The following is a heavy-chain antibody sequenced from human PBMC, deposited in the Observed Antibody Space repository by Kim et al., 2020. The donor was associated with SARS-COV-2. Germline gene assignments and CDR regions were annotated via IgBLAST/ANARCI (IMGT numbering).Heavy chain of an antibody. D-gene: IGHD6-13*01. CDR3: ARVGAAAGTYYYYGMDV. CDR2: ISAYNGNT. V-gene: IGHV1-18*01. Sequence: ASVKVSCKASGYTFTSYGISWVRQAPGQGLEWMGWISAYNGNTNYAQKLQGRVTMTTDTSTSTAYMELRSLRSDDTAVYYCARVGAAAGTYYYYGMDVWGQGTTVTVSS. J-gene: IGHJ6*02. CDR1: GYTFTSYG.